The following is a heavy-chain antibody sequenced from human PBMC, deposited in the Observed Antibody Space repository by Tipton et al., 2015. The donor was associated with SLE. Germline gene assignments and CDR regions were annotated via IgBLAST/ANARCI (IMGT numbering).Heavy chain of an antibody. CDR3: ARDSNNWNYGYFDS. D-gene: IGHD1-7*01. CDR2: IYYSGST. Sequence: TLSLTCTVSGGSISSYYWSWIRQPPGKGLEWIGYIYYSGSTNYNPSLKSRVTISVDTSKNQFSLKLSSVTAADTAVYYCARDSNNWNYGYFDSWGQGILVTVSS. CDR1: GGSISSYY. J-gene: IGHJ4*02. V-gene: IGHV4-59*12.